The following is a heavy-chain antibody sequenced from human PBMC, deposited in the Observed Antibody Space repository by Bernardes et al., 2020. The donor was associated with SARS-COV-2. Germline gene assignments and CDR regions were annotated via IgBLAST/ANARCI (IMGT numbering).Heavy chain of an antibody. Sequence: ASMKVSCKASGYTFTDYYMHWVRQAPGQGLEWMGWINPDSAYTNYAQKFQGRVTMTRDTSISTAYMDLSRLRSDDTAVYYCARVGSGTYPPDFDYWGQGTLVTVSS. V-gene: IGHV1-2*02. D-gene: IGHD3-3*01. CDR1: GYTFTDYY. CDR2: INPDSAYT. J-gene: IGHJ4*02. CDR3: ARVGSGTYPPDFDY.